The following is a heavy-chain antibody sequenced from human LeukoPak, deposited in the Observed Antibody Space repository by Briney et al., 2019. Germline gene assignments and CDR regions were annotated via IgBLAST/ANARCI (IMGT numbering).Heavy chain of an antibody. CDR3: AKYNCSSTSCYTAPNYFDY. Sequence: GGSLRLSCAASGFTFSSYVMHWVRQAPGKGLEWVAFIRYDGSNKYYADSVKGRFTISRDNSKNTLYLQMNSLRAEDTAVYYCAKYNCSSTSCYTAPNYFDYWGQGTLVTVSS. D-gene: IGHD2-2*02. CDR1: GFTFSSYV. J-gene: IGHJ4*02. V-gene: IGHV3-30*02. CDR2: IRYDGSNK.